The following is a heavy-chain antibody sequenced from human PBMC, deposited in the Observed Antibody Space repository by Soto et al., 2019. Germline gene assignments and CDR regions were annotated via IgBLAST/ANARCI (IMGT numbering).Heavy chain of an antibody. Sequence: PGGSLRLSCAASGFTFDDYAMHWVRQAPGKGLEWVSLISWDGGSTYYADSVKGRFTISRDNSKNSLYLQMNSLRAEDTALYYCAKDIGSYSGGDCSAYYYYGMDVWGKGTKVTVSS. CDR2: ISWDGGST. CDR3: AKDIGSYSGGDCSAYYYYGMDV. D-gene: IGHD2-21*02. CDR1: GFTFDDYA. V-gene: IGHV3-43D*04. J-gene: IGHJ6*04.